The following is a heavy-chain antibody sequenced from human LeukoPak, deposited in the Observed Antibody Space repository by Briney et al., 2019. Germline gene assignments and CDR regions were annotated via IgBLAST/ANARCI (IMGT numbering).Heavy chain of an antibody. CDR2: ITSSGGST. CDR1: GFTFSSYA. V-gene: IGHV3-23*01. D-gene: IGHD6-19*01. J-gene: IGHJ4*02. Sequence: GGSLTLSCAASGFTFSSYAMRWVRQAPGEGLEWVSTITSSGGSTFYADSVKGRFTISRDNSKNTLFLQMNSLRAEDTAVYYWAKHRGGSGWAFDYWGQGTLVTVSS. CDR3: AKHRGGSGWAFDY.